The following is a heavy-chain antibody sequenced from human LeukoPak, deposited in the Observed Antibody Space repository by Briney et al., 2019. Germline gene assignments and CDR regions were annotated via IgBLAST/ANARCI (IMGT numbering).Heavy chain of an antibody. V-gene: IGHV1-18*01. Sequence: EASVTVSCTASGYTFNSYGISWVRQAPGQGLEWMGWISAYNGNTNYAQKFQGRVTMTTDTSTSTAYMELRSLRSDDTAVYYCARDGAAASLKRLSRPNDWFDPWGQGTLVTVSS. CDR1: GYTFNSYG. CDR3: ARDGAAASLKRLSRPNDWFDP. D-gene: IGHD3-16*02. J-gene: IGHJ5*02. CDR2: ISAYNGNT.